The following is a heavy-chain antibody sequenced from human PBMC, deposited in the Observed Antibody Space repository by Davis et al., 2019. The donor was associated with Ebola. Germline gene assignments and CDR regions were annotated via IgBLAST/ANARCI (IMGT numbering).Heavy chain of an antibody. J-gene: IGHJ6*02. CDR1: GYSFSNYW. Sequence: GESLKISCKGSGYSFSNYWVGWVRQMPGKGLEWMGIIYPGDSDTRYSPSFQGQVTISADKSISTAYLQWNSLEASDTALYYCARHQGYCSSTSCYPYGMDVWGQGTTVTVS. D-gene: IGHD2-2*01. CDR3: ARHQGYCSSTSCYPYGMDV. CDR2: IYPGDSDT. V-gene: IGHV5-51*01.